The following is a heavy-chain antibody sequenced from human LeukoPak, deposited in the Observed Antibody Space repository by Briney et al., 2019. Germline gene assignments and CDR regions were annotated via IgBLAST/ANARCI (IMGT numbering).Heavy chain of an antibody. CDR3: AKGASSSRQYYMDV. D-gene: IGHD6-6*01. Sequence: GGSLRLSCAASGFTFSSYAMSWVRQAPGKGLEWVSTITGSGDSTYYADSVKGRFTISRDNSKNTLYLQMNSLRAEDTAVYYCAKGASSSRQYYMDVWGQGTLVTVSS. CDR1: GFTFSSYA. CDR2: ITGSGDST. J-gene: IGHJ4*02. V-gene: IGHV3-23*01.